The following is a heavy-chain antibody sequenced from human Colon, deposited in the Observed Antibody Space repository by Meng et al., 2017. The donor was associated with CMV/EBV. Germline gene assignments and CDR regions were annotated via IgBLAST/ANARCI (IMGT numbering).Heavy chain of an antibody. V-gene: IGHV3-30*02. CDR1: GFTFSSYG. CDR3: AKDRGEYFDY. D-gene: IGHD3-10*01. J-gene: IGHJ4*02. Sequence: GGSLRLSCAASGFTFSSYGMHWVRQAPGKGLEWVAFIRYDGSNKYYADSVKGRFTISRDNSKNTLYLQRNSLRAEDTAVYYCAKDRGEYFDYWGQGTLVTVSS. CDR2: IRYDGSNK.